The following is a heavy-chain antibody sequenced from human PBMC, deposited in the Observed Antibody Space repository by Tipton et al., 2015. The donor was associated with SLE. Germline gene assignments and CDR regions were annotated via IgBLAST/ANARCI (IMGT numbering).Heavy chain of an antibody. D-gene: IGHD6-13*01. J-gene: IGHJ2*01. V-gene: IGHV4-34*01. CDR1: GGSFSGYY. CDR2: INHSGRT. Sequence: TLSLTCAVYGGSFSGYYWSWIRQPPGKGLEWIGEINHSGRTNCNPSLKSRVTISVDTSKNQFSLKLSSVTAEDTAVYYCAREPAAGRGGYFDLWGRGTLVTVSS. CDR3: AREPAAGRGGYFDL.